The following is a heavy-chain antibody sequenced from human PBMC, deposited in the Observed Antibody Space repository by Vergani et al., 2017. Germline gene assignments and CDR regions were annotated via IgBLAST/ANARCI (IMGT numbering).Heavy chain of an antibody. D-gene: IGHD3-22*01. CDR3: AIVTDYYDSSGYYLDY. V-gene: IGHV1-69-2*01. CDR1: GYTFTDHY. J-gene: IGHJ4*02. CDR2: VDPEDGET. Sequence: EVQLVQSGAEVKKPGATMKISCKVSGYTFTDHYMHWVKQAPGKGLEWMGLVDPEDGETIYAEKFKGRVTIAADTSTDTAYMELSSLRPEDTALYYCAIVTDYYDSSGYYLDYWGQGTLVTVSS.